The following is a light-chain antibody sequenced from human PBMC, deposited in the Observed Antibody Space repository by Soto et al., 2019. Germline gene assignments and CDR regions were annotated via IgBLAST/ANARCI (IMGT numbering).Light chain of an antibody. J-gene: IGKJ4*01. CDR2: AVS. Sequence: IPLTQSPSFLSASVGDRVSITCRASQGISSYLAWYQQKPGKAPKLLIYAVSTLQSGVPSRFSGTEPGTEFTLTISSLQPEDFATYYCQQLKSYPQSTFGGGTKVEIK. V-gene: IGKV1-9*01. CDR3: QQLKSYPQST. CDR1: QGISSY.